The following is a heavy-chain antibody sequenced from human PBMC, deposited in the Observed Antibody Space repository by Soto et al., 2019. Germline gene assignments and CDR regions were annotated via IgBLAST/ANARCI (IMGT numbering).Heavy chain of an antibody. CDR3: GRDGREASGMDV. CDR2: IYYRGST. J-gene: IGHJ6*02. Sequence: SETLSLTCTVPGGSISSHYWSWVRQAPGKGLEWIGHIYYRGSTTYNPSLRSRSTISVDTSNNQFSLKLNSVTTADTAVYYCGRDGREASGMDVWGQGTKVTVSS. V-gene: IGHV4-59*11. D-gene: IGHD1-26*01. CDR1: GGSISSHY.